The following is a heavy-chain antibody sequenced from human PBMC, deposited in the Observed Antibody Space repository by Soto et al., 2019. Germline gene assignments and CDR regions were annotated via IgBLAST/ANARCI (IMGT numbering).Heavy chain of an antibody. Sequence: EVLLLESGGGLVQPGGSLRLSCAASGFTSGTTWVRQTPGRGLEWVSGISASSGKIFYAESVRGRFTISKDNSKNTLYLQIDSLRDDDTAIYFCTQWDGYADVWGQGTTVIVSS. CDR2: ISASSGKI. D-gene: IGHD1-26*01. J-gene: IGHJ6*02. CDR3: TQWDGYADV. V-gene: IGHV3-23*01. CDR1: GFTSGT.